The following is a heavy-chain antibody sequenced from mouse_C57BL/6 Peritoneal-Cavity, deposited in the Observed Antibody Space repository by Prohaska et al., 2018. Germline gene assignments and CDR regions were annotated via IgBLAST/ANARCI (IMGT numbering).Heavy chain of an antibody. CDR1: GYTFTSYW. CDR3: ATLVFAY. V-gene: IGHV1-50*01. J-gene: IGHJ3*01. CDR2: IDPSDSFT. D-gene: IGHD2-10*02. Sequence: QVQLQQPGAELVKPGASVKLSCKASGYTFTSYWMQWVKQRPGQGLEWIGEIDPSDSFTNYNQKFKGKGTLTVDTSSSTAYMQLSSLTSEDSAVYYCATLVFAYWGQGTLVTVSA.